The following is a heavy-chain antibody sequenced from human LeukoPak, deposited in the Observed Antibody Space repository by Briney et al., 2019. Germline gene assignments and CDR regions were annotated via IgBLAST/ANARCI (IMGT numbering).Heavy chain of an antibody. CDR3: AREGTAGRYYFDY. Sequence: GASVKVSSKASGYTFSSHGITWVRQAPGQGLEWMGWISANNGNTNYAQKLQGRVTVTTDTPTSIAYMELRSLRSDDTAVYYCAREGTAGRYYFDYWGQGTLVTVSS. J-gene: IGHJ4*02. V-gene: IGHV1-18*01. CDR2: ISANNGNT. CDR1: GYTFSSHG. D-gene: IGHD3-10*01.